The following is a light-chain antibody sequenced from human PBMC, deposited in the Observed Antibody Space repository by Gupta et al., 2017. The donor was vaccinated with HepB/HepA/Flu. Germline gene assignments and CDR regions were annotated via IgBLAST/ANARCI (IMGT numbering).Light chain of an antibody. CDR2: AAS. V-gene: IGKV1-39*01. CDR1: QNINNF. CDR3: QQSYNFPWT. Sequence: DIQMTQSPSSLSASVGDRVTITCRAGQNINNFLNWYQQKPEKAPRLLIFAASSLQSGVPSRFSGSGSGTDFTLTISSLQPEDFATYYCQQSYNFPWTFGQGTXVEIK. J-gene: IGKJ1*01.